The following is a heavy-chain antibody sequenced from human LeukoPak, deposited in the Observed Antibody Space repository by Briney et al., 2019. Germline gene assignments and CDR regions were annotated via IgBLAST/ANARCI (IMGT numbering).Heavy chain of an antibody. Sequence: GGSLRLSCAASGVTFSSYAMHWVRQAPGKGLEWVAVISYDGSNKYYADSVKGRFTISRDNSKNTLYLQMNSLRAEDTAVYYCARDGWFGEQRLDYWGQGTLVTVSS. CDR2: ISYDGSNK. V-gene: IGHV3-30-3*01. CDR1: GVTFSSYA. J-gene: IGHJ4*02. D-gene: IGHD3-10*01. CDR3: ARDGWFGEQRLDY.